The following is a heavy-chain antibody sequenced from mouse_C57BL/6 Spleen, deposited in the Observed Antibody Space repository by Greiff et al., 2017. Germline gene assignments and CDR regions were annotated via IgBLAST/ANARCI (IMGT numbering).Heavy chain of an antibody. CDR1: GYTFTSYW. D-gene: IGHD2-5*01. Sequence: QVQLQQPGAELVMPGASVKLSCKASGYTFTSYWMHWVKQRPGQGLEWIGEIDPSDSYTNYNQKFKGKSTLTVDKSSSTAYMQLSSLTSEDSAVYYCARSSYYSNEAYWGQGTTLTVSA. CDR3: ARSSYYSNEAY. V-gene: IGHV1-69*01. CDR2: IDPSDSYT. J-gene: IGHJ2*01.